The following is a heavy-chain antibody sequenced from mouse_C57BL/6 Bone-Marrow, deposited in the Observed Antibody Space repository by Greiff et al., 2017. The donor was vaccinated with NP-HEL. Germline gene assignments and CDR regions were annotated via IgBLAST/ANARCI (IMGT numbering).Heavy chain of an antibody. J-gene: IGHJ1*03. CDR3: ARLRESPHWYFDV. V-gene: IGHV1-64*01. D-gene: IGHD1-3*01. CDR2: IHPNSGST. CDR1: GYTFTSYW. Sequence: QVQLQQPGAELVKPGASVKLSCKASGYTFTSYWMHWVKQRPGQGLEWIGMIHPNSGSTNYNEKFKSKATLTVDKSSSTAYMQLSSLTSEDSAVYYCARLRESPHWYFDVWGTGTTVTVSS.